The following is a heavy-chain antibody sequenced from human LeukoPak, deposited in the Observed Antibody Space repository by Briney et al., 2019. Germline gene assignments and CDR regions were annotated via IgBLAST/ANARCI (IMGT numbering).Heavy chain of an antibody. CDR2: IYYSGST. CDR1: GGSISSSSYY. CDR3: ARHSVRCSGGSCRRGDYYYYMDV. V-gene: IGHV4-39*01. Sequence: SETLSLTCTVSGGSISSSSYYWGWIRQPPGKGLEWIGSIYYSGSTYYNPSLKSRVTISVDTSKNQFSLKLSSVTAADTAVYYCARHSVRCSGGSCRRGDYYYYMDVWGKGTTVTISS. J-gene: IGHJ6*03. D-gene: IGHD2-15*01.